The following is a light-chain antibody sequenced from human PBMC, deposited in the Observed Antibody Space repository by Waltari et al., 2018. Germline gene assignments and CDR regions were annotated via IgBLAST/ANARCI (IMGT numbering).Light chain of an antibody. J-gene: IGLJ7*01. CDR3: CSYAGSYTFV. V-gene: IGLV2-11*01. Sequence: QSALTQPRSVSGSPGQSVTISCSGTSSDIGNYNFVSWYQQHPGNAPKLLIYDVFKRPSGVPDRFSGSKSGNTASLTISGLQTEDEGDYYCCSYAGSYTFVFGGGTQLTVL. CDR1: SSDIGNYNF. CDR2: DVF.